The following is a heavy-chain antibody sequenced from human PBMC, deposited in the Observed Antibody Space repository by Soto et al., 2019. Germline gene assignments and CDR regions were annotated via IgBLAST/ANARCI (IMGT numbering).Heavy chain of an antibody. D-gene: IGHD3-3*01. CDR1: GGTFSSYT. J-gene: IGHJ4*02. Sequence: QVQLVQSGAEVKKPGSSVKVSCKASGGTFSSYTISWVRQAPGQGLEWMGWMNPNSGNTGYAQKFQGRVTMTRNTSISTAYMELSSLRSEDTAVYYCARGQARRVLRFLEWLSPYFDYWGQGTLVTVSS. CDR2: MNPNSGNT. CDR3: ARGQARRVLRFLEWLSPYFDY. V-gene: IGHV1-8*02.